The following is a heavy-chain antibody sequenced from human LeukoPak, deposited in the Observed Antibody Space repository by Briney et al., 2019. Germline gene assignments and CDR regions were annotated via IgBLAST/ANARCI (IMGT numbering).Heavy chain of an antibody. Sequence: PSETLSLTCTVSGDSISSGSYYWSWIRQPAGKGLEWIGRIYTSGSTNYNPSLKSRVTISVDTSKNQFSLKLSSVTAADTAVYYCARQALQLWFGELQNRSRLYNWFDPWGQGTLVTVSS. CDR1: GDSISSGSYY. D-gene: IGHD3-10*01. V-gene: IGHV4-61*02. J-gene: IGHJ5*02. CDR2: IYTSGST. CDR3: ARQALQLWFGELQNRSRLYNWFDP.